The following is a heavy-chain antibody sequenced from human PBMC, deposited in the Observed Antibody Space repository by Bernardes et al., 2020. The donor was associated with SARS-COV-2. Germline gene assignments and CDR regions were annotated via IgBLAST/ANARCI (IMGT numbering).Heavy chain of an antibody. V-gene: IGHV4-39*01. CDR2: IYSGGIT. CDR1: GDSVSSSSYF. Sequence: ATLSLTCTVSGDSVSSSSYFWGWIRQPPGKGLEWIGSIYSGGITYYNPSLKSRATISVDTSKNQFSLQLTSVTAADTAMYYCASTPVTMILVVITYYYFDLWGRGTLVTVSS. CDR3: ASTPVTMILVVITYYYFDL. D-gene: IGHD3-22*01. J-gene: IGHJ2*01.